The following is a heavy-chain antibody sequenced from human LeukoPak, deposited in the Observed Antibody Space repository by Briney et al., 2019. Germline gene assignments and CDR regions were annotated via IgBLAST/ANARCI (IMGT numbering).Heavy chain of an antibody. CDR2: ISSSSSTI. J-gene: IGHJ6*02. Sequence: PGGSLRLSCAASGFTFSSYSMNWVRQAPGKGLEWVSYISSSSSTIYYADSVKGRFTISRDNAKNSLYLQMNSLRAEDTAVYYCAKDGVYYYYGMDVWGQGTTVTVSS. CDR1: GFTFSSYS. CDR3: AKDGVYYYYGMDV. V-gene: IGHV3-48*01.